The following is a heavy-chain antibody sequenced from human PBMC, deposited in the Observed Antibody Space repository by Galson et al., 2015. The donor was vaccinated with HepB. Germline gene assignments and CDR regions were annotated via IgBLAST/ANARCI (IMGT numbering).Heavy chain of an antibody. Sequence: SVKVSCKASGYTFTSYGISWVRQAPGQGLEWMGWISAYNGNTNYAQKLQGRVTMTTDTSTSTAYMELRSLRSDDTAVYYCARGAPTVITKGDKGGFDYWGQGTLVTVSS. CDR3: ARGAPTVITKGDKGGFDY. J-gene: IGHJ4*02. CDR1: GYTFTSYG. CDR2: ISAYNGNT. D-gene: IGHD4-17*01. V-gene: IGHV1-18*04.